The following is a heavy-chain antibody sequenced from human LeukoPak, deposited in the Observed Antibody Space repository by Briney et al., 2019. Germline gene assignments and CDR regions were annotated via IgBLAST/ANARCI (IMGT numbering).Heavy chain of an antibody. CDR3: ARDVVAVPGSDNWFDP. CDR1: GGSLSGFY. Sequence: SETLSLTCTVSGGSLSGFYWSWIRQSPRLGLEWIGLTYSDGSTMYNPSLTSRVTISVDTSKNQISLRLTSVTAADAAIYYCARDVVAVPGSDNWFDPWGQGTLVTVSS. CDR2: TYSDGST. J-gene: IGHJ5*02. V-gene: IGHV4-59*01. D-gene: IGHD6-19*01.